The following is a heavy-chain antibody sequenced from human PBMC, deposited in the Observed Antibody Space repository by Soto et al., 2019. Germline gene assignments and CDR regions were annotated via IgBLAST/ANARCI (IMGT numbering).Heavy chain of an antibody. CDR3: ARAPYCTGGSCSSRVPDY. CDR1: GFTFSGYW. CDR2: IKRDGSEI. D-gene: IGHD2-15*01. V-gene: IGHV3-7*03. J-gene: IGHJ4*02. Sequence: PGGSLRLSCAASGFTFSGYWVSWVRQAPGKGLEWVANIKRDGSEIYYVDSVKGRFTISRDNAKDSLYLQMNSLRAEDTAVYYCARAPYCTGGSCSSRVPDYWGQGTLVTVSS.